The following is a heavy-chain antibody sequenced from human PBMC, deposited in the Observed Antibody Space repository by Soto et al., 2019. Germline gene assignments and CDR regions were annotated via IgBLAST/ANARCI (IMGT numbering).Heavy chain of an antibody. Sequence: PSETLSLTCTVSGGSISSSSYYWGWIRQPPGKGLEWIGSIYYSGSTYYNPSLKSRVTISVDTSKNQFSLKLSSVTAADTAVYYCARRPLRSIAAAPKAWFDPWGQGTLVNVSS. CDR1: GGSISSSSYY. V-gene: IGHV4-39*01. CDR3: ARRPLRSIAAAPKAWFDP. CDR2: IYYSGST. J-gene: IGHJ5*02. D-gene: IGHD6-13*01.